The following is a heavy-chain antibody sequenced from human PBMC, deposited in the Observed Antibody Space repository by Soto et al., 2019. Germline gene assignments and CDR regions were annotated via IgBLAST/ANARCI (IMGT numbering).Heavy chain of an antibody. D-gene: IGHD5-18*01. CDR2: INSDGSST. CDR3: ARDRYSYGLLSRGFDY. J-gene: IGHJ4*02. V-gene: IGHV3-74*01. Sequence: PGGSLRLSCAASGFTFSSYWMHWVRQAPGKGLVWVSRINSDGSSTSYADSVKGRFTISRDNAKNTLYLQMNSLRAEDTAVYYCARDRYSYGLLSRGFDYWGQGTLVTVSS. CDR1: GFTFSSYW.